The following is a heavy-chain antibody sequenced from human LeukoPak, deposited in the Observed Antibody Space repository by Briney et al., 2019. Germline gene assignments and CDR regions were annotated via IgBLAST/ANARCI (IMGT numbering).Heavy chain of an antibody. Sequence: GGSLRLSCAASRFTFSNFAMHWVRQAPGKGLEWVAVISYDGGSTYYADSVRGRFTISRDNSKNTLFLQMDSLRTEDTTVYYCARPTYSYDYPDSWGQGTLVTVSS. CDR3: ARPTYSYDYPDS. CDR2: ISYDGGST. V-gene: IGHV3-30*04. J-gene: IGHJ5*01. CDR1: RFTFSNFA. D-gene: IGHD5-18*01.